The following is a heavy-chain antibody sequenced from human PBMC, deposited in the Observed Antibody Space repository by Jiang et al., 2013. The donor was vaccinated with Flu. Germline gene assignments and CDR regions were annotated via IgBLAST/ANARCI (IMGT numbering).Heavy chain of an antibody. Sequence: TCSVSGGSITTSSYYWGWIRQSPGKGLEWIGSIYYTGSTYYNPSLKSRVIIFADRSKNQFSLKLSSVTASDTAVYYCARPHSLLNYAMDVWGQGTTVTVSS. J-gene: IGHJ6*02. CDR2: IYYTGST. V-gene: IGHV4-39*01. D-gene: IGHD1-26*01. CDR3: ARPHSLLNYAMDV. CDR1: GGSITTSSYY.